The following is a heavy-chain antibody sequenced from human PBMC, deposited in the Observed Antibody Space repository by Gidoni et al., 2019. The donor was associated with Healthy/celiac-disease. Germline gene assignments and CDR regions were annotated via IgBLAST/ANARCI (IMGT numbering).Heavy chain of an antibody. V-gene: IGHV4-30-4*01. Sequence: QVQLQESGPGLVKPSQTLSLTCTVSGGSISSGDYYWSWIRQPPGKGLEWIGYIYYSGSTYYNPSLKSRVTISVDTSKNQFSLKLSSVTAADTAVYYCARGPIVLMVVEPAYYYGMDVWGQGTTVTVSS. CDR3: ARGPIVLMVVEPAYYYGMDV. CDR2: IYYSGST. J-gene: IGHJ6*02. D-gene: IGHD2-8*01. CDR1: GGSISSGDYY.